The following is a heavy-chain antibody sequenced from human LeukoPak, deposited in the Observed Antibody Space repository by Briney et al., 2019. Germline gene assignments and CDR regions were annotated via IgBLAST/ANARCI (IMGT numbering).Heavy chain of an antibody. J-gene: IGHJ6*02. Sequence: PGGSLRLSCAASGFTFRSYGMHWVRQAPGKGMEWVAFIRYDGSNKYYADSVKGRFTISRDNSKNTLYLQMNSLRAEDTAVYYCAKELSPPNYYYYYYGMDVWGQGTTVTVSS. V-gene: IGHV3-30*02. D-gene: IGHD5-24*01. CDR3: AKELSPPNYYYYYYGMDV. CDR1: GFTFRSYG. CDR2: IRYDGSNK.